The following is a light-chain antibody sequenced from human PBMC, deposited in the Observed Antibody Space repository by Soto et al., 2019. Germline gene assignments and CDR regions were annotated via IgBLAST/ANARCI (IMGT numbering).Light chain of an antibody. V-gene: IGKV1-5*03. CDR1: QSITPW. J-gene: IGKJ1*01. CDR3: QPSKDYSWT. CDR2: KTS. Sequence: DIHLTQSPSTRSSSVGDIVSITCRPSQSITPWVAWYHQKPGRAPNLLIYKTSTLETGVPSRFSGSGSGTRFILTISSLQPDDFATYHCQPSKDYSWTFGQGTKVEVK.